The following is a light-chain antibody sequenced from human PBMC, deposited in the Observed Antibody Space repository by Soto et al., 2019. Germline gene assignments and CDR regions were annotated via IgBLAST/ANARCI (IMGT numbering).Light chain of an antibody. CDR3: CSYAGSYTWV. J-gene: IGLJ2*01. CDR2: DVN. V-gene: IGLV2-11*01. Sequence: QSALTQPRSVSGSPGQSVTISCTGTSSDVGAYNYVSWYQQHPGKAPKVMIFDVNKRPSGVPDRFSGSKSGNTASLTISGLQAEDGADYSCCSYAGSYTWVFGGGTLLTVL. CDR1: SSDVGAYNY.